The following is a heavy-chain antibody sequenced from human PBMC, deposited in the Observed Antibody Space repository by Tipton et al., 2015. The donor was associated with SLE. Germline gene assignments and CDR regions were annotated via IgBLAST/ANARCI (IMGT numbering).Heavy chain of an antibody. J-gene: IGHJ4*02. CDR1: QLMLSGNE. V-gene: IGHV3-48*03. Sequence: SLRLSCAASQLMLSGNEMNWVRQAPGKGLEWVSYSSNSGSTTYYADSVKGRFTISRDNAKNTLYLQMNSLRAEDTAVYYCAKHDSYGQSGFGYWGQGTLVTVSS. CDR3: AKHDSYGQSGFGY. D-gene: IGHD5-18*01. CDR2: SSNSGSTT.